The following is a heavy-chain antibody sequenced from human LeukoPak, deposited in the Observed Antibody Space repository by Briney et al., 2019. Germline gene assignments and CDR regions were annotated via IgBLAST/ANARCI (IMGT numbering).Heavy chain of an antibody. CDR2: INHSGST. V-gene: IGHV4-34*01. J-gene: IGHJ5*02. D-gene: IGHD2-15*01. Sequence: SETLSLTCAVYGGSFSGYYWSWIRQPPGKGLEWIGEINHSGSTNYYPSLKSRVTISVDTSKNQFSLKVSSVTAADTAVYYCARHELGVDFGFWFDPWGQGTLVTVSS. CDR3: ARHELGVDFGFWFDP. CDR1: GGSFSGYY.